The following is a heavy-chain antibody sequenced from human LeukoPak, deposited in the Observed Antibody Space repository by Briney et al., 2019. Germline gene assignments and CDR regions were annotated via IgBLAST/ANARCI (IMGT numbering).Heavy chain of an antibody. J-gene: IGHJ3*02. CDR2: IHNTGSS. CDR3: ASLGGYYESSNSSQLETFDI. V-gene: IGHV4-59*01. D-gene: IGHD3-22*01. CDR1: GGSINNYF. Sequence: PSETLSLTCTVSGGSINNYFWSWIRRPPGKGLEWIGYIHNTGSSNYNPSLKSRATFSVDTSEKQLSLGLNSVTAADTAVYYCASLGGYYESSNSSQLETFDIWGQGTMVTVSS.